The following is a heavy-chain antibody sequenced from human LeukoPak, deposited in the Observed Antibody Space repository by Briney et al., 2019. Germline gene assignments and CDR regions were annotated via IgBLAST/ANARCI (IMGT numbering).Heavy chain of an antibody. CDR2: ISAYNGNT. J-gene: IGHJ6*02. D-gene: IGHD6-13*01. CDR3: ARDRGSSWYRDYYYYYYGMDV. CDR1: GYTFTSYG. Sequence: GASVTVSCTASGYTFTSYGISWVRQASGQGLEWMGWISAYNGNTNYAQKLQGRVTMTTDTSTSTAYMELRSLRSDDTAVYYCARDRGSSWYRDYYYYYYGMDVWGQGTTVTVSS. V-gene: IGHV1-18*01.